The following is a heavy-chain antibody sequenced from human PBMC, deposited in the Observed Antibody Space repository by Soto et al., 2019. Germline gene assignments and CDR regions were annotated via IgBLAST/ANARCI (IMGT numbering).Heavy chain of an antibody. CDR2: IYYSGST. CDR1: GASISSGDSY. D-gene: IGHD4-17*01. Sequence: QVQLQESGPGLVKPSQTLSLTCTVSGASISSGDSYWSWIRQPPGKGLEWIGYIYYSGSTNYNPSLKSRVTMSVDTSKNQFSLKLSSVTAADTAVYYCARDSGDYVSGYWCQGTLVTVSS. J-gene: IGHJ4*02. V-gene: IGHV4-30-4*01. CDR3: ARDSGDYVSGY.